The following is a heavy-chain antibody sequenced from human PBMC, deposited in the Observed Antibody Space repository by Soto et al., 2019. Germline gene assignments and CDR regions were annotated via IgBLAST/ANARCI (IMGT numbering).Heavy chain of an antibody. V-gene: IGHV3-23*01. J-gene: IGHJ4*02. Sequence: GGSLRLSCAASGFTLRMYAMSRVRQAPGKGLEWVSAISGSGGNTYYADSVRGRFSISRDNSQNTLYLQLNSLRAEDTAIYYCAKDGSDFYPRSAFDYWGQGTLVTVSS. CDR2: ISGSGGNT. D-gene: IGHD2-2*03. CDR3: AKDGSDFYPRSAFDY. CDR1: GFTLRMYA.